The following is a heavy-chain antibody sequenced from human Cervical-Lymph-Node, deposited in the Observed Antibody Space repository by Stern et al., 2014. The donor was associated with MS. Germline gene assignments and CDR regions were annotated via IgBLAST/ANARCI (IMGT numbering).Heavy chain of an antibody. J-gene: IGHJ6*02. CDR1: GFTFSTYW. Sequence: EVQLVESGGGLVQPGGSLRLSCAASGFTFSTYWMSWVRQAPGKGLEWVANIKQDGSEKYYVDSVKGRFTISRDNAKNSLYLQMNSLRAEDTAVYYCARRGHSSSWYKPGMFSYYGMDVWGQGTTVTVSS. D-gene: IGHD6-13*01. CDR3: ARRGHSSSWYKPGMFSYYGMDV. V-gene: IGHV3-7*01. CDR2: IKQDGSEK.